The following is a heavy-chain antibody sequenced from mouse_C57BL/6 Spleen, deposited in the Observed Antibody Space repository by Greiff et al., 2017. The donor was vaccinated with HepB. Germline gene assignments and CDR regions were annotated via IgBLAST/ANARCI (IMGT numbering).Heavy chain of an antibody. V-gene: IGHV1-82*01. D-gene: IGHD1-1*01. CDR1: GYAFSSSW. J-gene: IGHJ2*01. CDR2: IYPGDGDT. CDR3: ARGDYYGSKGYFDY. Sequence: QVQLQHSGPELVKPGASVKISCKASGYAFSSSWMNWVKQRPGKGLEWIGRIYPGDGDTNYNGKFKGKATLTADKSSSTAYMQLSSLTSEDSAVYFCARGDYYGSKGYFDYWGQGTTLTVSS.